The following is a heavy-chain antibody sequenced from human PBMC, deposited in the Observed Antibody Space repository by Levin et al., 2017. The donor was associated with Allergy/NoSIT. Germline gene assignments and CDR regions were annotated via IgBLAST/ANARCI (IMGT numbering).Heavy chain of an antibody. CDR2: IIPIFGTA. V-gene: IGHV1-69*13. J-gene: IGHJ1*01. CDR1: GGTFSSYA. CDR3: ARPPESRDYGGNSHAEYFQH. D-gene: IGHD4-23*01. Sequence: SVKVSCKASGGTFSSYAISWVRQAPGQGLEWMGGIIPIFGTANYAQKFQGRVTITADESTSTAYMELSSLRSEDTAVYYCARPPESRDYGGNSHAEYFQHWGQGTLVTVSS.